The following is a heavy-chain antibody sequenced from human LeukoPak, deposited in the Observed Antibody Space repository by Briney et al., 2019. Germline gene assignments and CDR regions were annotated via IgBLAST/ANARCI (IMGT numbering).Heavy chain of an antibody. CDR2: ISYDGSNK. CDR1: GFTFSSYA. Sequence: GGSLRLSCAASGFTFSSYAMHWVRQAPGKGLEWVAVISYDGSNKYYADSVKGRFTISRDNSKNTLYLQMNSLRAEGTAVYYCARDQGSSVDYWGQGTLVTVSS. J-gene: IGHJ4*02. D-gene: IGHD2-2*01. CDR3: ARDQGSSVDY. V-gene: IGHV3-30*04.